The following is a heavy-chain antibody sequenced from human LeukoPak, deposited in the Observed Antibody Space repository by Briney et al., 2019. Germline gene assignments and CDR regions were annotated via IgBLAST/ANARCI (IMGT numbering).Heavy chain of an antibody. CDR3: ARVGTGNGDYYYYGMDV. Sequence: SVKVSCKASGGTFTSYAISWVRQAPGQGLEWMGGIIPIFGTANYAQKFQGRVTITGDESTSTAYMALSSLRSEDTALYYCARVGTGNGDYYYYGMDVWGQGSTVTVSS. D-gene: IGHD3/OR15-3a*01. CDR2: IIPIFGTA. V-gene: IGHV1-69*01. CDR1: GGTFTSYA. J-gene: IGHJ6*02.